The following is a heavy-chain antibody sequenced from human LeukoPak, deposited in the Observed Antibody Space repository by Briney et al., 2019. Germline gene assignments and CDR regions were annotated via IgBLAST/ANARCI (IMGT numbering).Heavy chain of an antibody. CDR3: TRDTGCRGGTCYSFYDY. CDR1: GFTFSNYW. D-gene: IGHD2-15*01. CDR2: IKEDGTKK. V-gene: IGHV3-7*01. Sequence: QPGGSLRLSCAASGFTFSNYWMPWVRQAPGRGLEWVANIKEDGTKKYYVDSVKGRFTISRDNAENSLYLQMNSLRAEDTAVYYCTRDTGCRGGTCYSFYDYWGQGTLVTVSS. J-gene: IGHJ4*02.